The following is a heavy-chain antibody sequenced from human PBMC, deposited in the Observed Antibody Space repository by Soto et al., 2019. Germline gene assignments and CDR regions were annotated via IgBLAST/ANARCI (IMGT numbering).Heavy chain of an antibody. Sequence: PSETLSLTCAPYGGSFSGYYRSWIRQPPGTGLEWIGEINHSGSTNYNPSLTSRVTISVDTSKNQFSLKLSSVTAEDTAVYYCARMAGIVVVPAAINWFDPWGQGTLVTVSS. V-gene: IGHV4-34*01. CDR2: INHSGST. CDR1: GGSFSGYY. J-gene: IGHJ5*02. CDR3: ARMAGIVVVPAAINWFDP. D-gene: IGHD2-2*01.